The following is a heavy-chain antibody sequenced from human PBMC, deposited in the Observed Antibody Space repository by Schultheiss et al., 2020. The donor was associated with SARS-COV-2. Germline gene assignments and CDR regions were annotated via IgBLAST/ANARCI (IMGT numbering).Heavy chain of an antibody. Sequence: ASVKVSCKASGYTFTSYYMHWVRQAPGQGLEWMGWINPNSGGTNYAQKFQGRVTMTRDTSISTAYMELSRLRSDDTAVYYCARGITIFGVVIIQNYYYGMDVWGQGTTVTVSS. D-gene: IGHD3-3*01. CDR2: INPNSGGT. J-gene: IGHJ6*02. V-gene: IGHV1-2*02. CDR1: GYTFTSYY. CDR3: ARGITIFGVVIIQNYYYGMDV.